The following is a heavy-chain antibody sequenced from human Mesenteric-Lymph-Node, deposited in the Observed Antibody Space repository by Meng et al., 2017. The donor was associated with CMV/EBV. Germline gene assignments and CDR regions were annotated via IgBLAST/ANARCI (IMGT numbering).Heavy chain of an antibody. CDR2: ISSSSTFI. CDR3: ARDQDTKHLDY. D-gene: IGHD2-8*01. Sequence: GESLKISCAASGFTFNTYNMNWVRQAPGKGLEWVSSISSSSTFIYYADSMKGRFTISRDNAKNSLYLQMNSLRVEDSAVYYCARDQDTKHLDYWGQGTLVTVSS. J-gene: IGHJ4*02. V-gene: IGHV3-21*06. CDR1: GFTFNTYN.